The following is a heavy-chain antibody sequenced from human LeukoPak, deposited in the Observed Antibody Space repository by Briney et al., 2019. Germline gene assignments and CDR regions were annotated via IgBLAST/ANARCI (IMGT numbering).Heavy chain of an antibody. CDR1: GGSFSGYY. CDR2: INHSGST. CDR3: ARAIYGDYGEYVGDY. V-gene: IGHV4-34*01. D-gene: IGHD4-17*01. Sequence: PSETLSLTCAVYGGSFSGYYWSWIRQPPGKGLEWIGEINHSGSTNYNPSLKSRVTISVDASKNQFSLKLSSVTAADTAVYYCARAIYGDYGEYVGDYWGQGTLVTVSS. J-gene: IGHJ4*02.